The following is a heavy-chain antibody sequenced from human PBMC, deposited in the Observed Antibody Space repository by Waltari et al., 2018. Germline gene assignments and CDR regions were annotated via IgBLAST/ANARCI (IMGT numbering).Heavy chain of an antibody. D-gene: IGHD6-19*01. Sequence: QLQLQESGPGLVKPSETLSLTCTVSGGSISSSSYYWGWIRQPPGKGLEWIGSIYYSGSTYYNPARKSRVTISVDTSKNQFSLKLSSVTAADTAVYYCARVKKGDSGTDYWGQGTLVTVSS. CDR2: IYYSGST. J-gene: IGHJ4*02. CDR1: GGSISSSSYY. V-gene: IGHV4-39*01. CDR3: ARVKKGDSGTDY.